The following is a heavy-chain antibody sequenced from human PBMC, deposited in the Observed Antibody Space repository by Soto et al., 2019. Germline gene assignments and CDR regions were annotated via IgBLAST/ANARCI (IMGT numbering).Heavy chain of an antibody. J-gene: IGHJ5*02. CDR2: INHSGST. CDR1: GGSFSGYY. D-gene: IGHD3-10*01. CDR3: ARGRGLLLWFGELHNWFDP. V-gene: IGHV4-34*01. Sequence: PSETLSLTCAVYGGSFSGYYWSWIRQPPGKGLEWIGEINHSGSTNYNPSLKSRVTISVDTSKNQFSLKLSSVTAADTAVYYCARGRGLLLWFGELHNWFDPWGQG.